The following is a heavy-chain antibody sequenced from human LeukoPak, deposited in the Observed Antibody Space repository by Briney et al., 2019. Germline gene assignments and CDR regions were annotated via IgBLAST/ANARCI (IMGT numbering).Heavy chain of an antibody. V-gene: IGHV4-59*01. CDR3: ARSSGSTLGRFDC. CDR2: IYYSGST. CDR1: GGSISSYY. J-gene: IGHJ4*02. Sequence: SETLPLTCTVSGGSISSYYWSWIRQPPGKGLEWIGYIYYSGSTNYNPSLKSRVTISIDTSKNQFSLKLSSVTAADTAVYYCARSSGSTLGRFDCWGQGTLVTVSS. D-gene: IGHD1-26*01.